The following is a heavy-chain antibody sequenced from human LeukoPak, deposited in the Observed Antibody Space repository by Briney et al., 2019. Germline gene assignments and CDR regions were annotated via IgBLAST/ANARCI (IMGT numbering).Heavy chain of an antibody. CDR1: GYRFTSYW. D-gene: IGHD6-6*01. CDR2: IHPADSDT. V-gene: IGHV5-51*01. Sequence: KVGESLKISCKGSGYRFTSYWIDWVRQMPGKGLEWMGLIHPADSDTRYSPSFQGQVTISADKSISTAYLQWSSLKASDTAMYYCARLLHSSFLDYWGQGTLVTVSS. J-gene: IGHJ4*02. CDR3: ARLLHSSFLDY.